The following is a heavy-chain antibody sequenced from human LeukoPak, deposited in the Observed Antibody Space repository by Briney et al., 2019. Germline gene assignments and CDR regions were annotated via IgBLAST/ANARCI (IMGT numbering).Heavy chain of an antibody. CDR1: GGSFSGYY. Sequence: SETLSLTCAVYGGSFSGYYWSGIRQPPGKGLEWIGEIKHSGSTNYNPSRKSRVTLSVGTSKNQFSLKLSSVTAADTAVYYCARVGVVGSSCGYGYWGQGTLVTVSS. CDR2: IKHSGST. V-gene: IGHV4-34*01. CDR3: ARVGVVGSSCGYGY. D-gene: IGHD5-18*01. J-gene: IGHJ4*02.